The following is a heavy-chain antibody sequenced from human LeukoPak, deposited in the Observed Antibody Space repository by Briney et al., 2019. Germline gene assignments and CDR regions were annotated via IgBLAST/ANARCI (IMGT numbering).Heavy chain of an antibody. CDR1: GFPFSNYA. CDR2: IRGSGGST. Sequence: QTGGSLRLSCAAAGFPFSNYAMNWVRQAPGKGLEWVSGIRGSGGSTYYADSVEGRFTISRDNPKNTLYLQMNSLRVEDTALYYCAKDRLRVLRYYDSSLSAFDQWGQGTLVTVSS. V-gene: IGHV3-23*01. CDR3: AKDRLRVLRYYDSSLSAFDQ. J-gene: IGHJ4*02. D-gene: IGHD3-9*01.